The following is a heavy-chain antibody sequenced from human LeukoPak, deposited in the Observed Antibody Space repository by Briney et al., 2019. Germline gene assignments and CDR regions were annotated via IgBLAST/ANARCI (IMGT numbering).Heavy chain of an antibody. CDR3: ARAGNYGDYRGDDFDY. D-gene: IGHD4-17*01. Sequence: KPSETLSLTCAVYGGSFSGYYWSWIRQPPGKGLEWIGEINHSGSTNYNPSLKSRVTISVDTSKNQFSLKLSSVTAADTAVYYCARAGNYGDYRGDDFDYWGQGTLVTVSS. CDR2: INHSGST. V-gene: IGHV4-34*01. CDR1: GGSFSGYY. J-gene: IGHJ4*02.